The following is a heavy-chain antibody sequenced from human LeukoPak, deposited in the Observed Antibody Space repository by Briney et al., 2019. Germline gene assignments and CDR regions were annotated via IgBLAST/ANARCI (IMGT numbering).Heavy chain of an antibody. D-gene: IGHD2-21*02. CDR1: GYSFSSYG. V-gene: IGHV1-18*01. J-gene: IGHJ6*02. CDR3: ARDSPMTHLYPSDSHPFYFNGMDV. CDR2: ISAYDGNK. Sequence: ASVKVSCKASGYSFSSYGLTWVRQAPGQGLEWMGWISAYDGNKNYAKKFQDRVIVTTDAPTNTGYLEVRSLTYDDTAVYYCARDSPMTHLYPSDSHPFYFNGMDVWGHGTMVTVSS.